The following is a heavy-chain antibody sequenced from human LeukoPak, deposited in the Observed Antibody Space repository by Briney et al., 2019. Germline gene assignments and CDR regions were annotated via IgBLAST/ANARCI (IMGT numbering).Heavy chain of an antibody. Sequence: ASVKVSCKASGYTFTGYYMHWVRQAPGQGLEWMGWINPNSGGTNYAQKFQGRVTMTRDTSISTAYMELSRLRSDDTAVYYCARAAGTPTGPYYYYGMDVWGQGTTVTVSS. CDR1: GYTFTGYY. V-gene: IGHV1-2*02. CDR3: ARAAGTPTGPYYYYGMDV. D-gene: IGHD3-10*01. J-gene: IGHJ6*02. CDR2: INPNSGGT.